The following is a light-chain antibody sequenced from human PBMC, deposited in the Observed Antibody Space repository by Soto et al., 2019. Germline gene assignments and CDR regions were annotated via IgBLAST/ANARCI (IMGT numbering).Light chain of an antibody. V-gene: IGKV1-39*01. J-gene: IGKJ1*01. Sequence: IPMTQAPSSLSSSVGYIFTITSRASQSISSYLNWYQQKPGKAPKLLIYAASSLQSGVPSRFSGSGSGTDFTLTIIRLQPEDFATYYCQQSYSTSWTFGQGTKVDIK. CDR2: AAS. CDR1: QSISSY. CDR3: QQSYSTSWT.